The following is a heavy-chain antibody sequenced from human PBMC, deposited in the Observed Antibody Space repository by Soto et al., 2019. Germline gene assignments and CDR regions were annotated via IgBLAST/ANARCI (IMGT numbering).Heavy chain of an antibody. J-gene: IGHJ3*02. D-gene: IGHD6-6*01. V-gene: IGHV1-69*12. Sequence: QVQLVQSGAEVKKPGSSVKVSCKASGGTFSSYAISWVRQAPGQGLEWMGGIIPIFGTANYAQKFQGRVTITADESTSTAYMELSRLRSEDTAVYYCARATQHRIAARPAFDIWGQGTMVTVSS. CDR3: ARATQHRIAARPAFDI. CDR2: IIPIFGTA. CDR1: GGTFSSYA.